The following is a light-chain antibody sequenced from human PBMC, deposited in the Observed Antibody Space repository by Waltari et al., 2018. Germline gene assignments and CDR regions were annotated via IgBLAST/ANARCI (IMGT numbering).Light chain of an antibody. CDR3: SAYISSSTLEL. CDR2: DVN. CDR1: RSDVGGYNF. J-gene: IGLJ2*01. V-gene: IGLV2-14*03. Sequence: QSALTQPASVSGSPGQSITLPCPGTRSDVGGYNFLSWYQQHPGKAPKLMIFDVNNRPSGVSNRFSGSKSGNTASLTISGLQAEDEADYYCSAYISSSTLELFGGGTRLTVL.